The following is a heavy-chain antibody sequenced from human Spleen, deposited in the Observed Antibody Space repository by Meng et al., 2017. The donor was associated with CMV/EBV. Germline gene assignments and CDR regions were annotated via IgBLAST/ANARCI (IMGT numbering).Heavy chain of an antibody. CDR1: GFTLSNTW. J-gene: IGHJ4*02. CDR2: IDHDGTNK. Sequence: GGSLRLSCAASGFTLSNTWMTWVRQAPGKGLEWVATIDHDGTNKYYVDSLKGRFTISRDKNLLFLQMNSLRAEDTAVYYCARVDEGIAAPTYDYWGQGTLVTVSS. D-gene: IGHD6-13*01. V-gene: IGHV3-7*01. CDR3: ARVDEGIAAPTYDY.